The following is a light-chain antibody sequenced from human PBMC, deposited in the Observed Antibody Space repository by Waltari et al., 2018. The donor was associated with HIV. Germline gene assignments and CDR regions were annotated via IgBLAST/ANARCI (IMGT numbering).Light chain of an antibody. CDR3: QQYKYWPET. J-gene: IGKJ1*01. Sequence: EVVLTQAPSTLSVSLGEGASLSCRASQNITNKLGWYQQKAGQAPRLLIYDASRRATAIPDRFSGSVSGTEFNLTISRLVFEDVAVYVCQQYKYWPETFGQGTKVEIK. CDR1: QNITNK. CDR2: DAS. V-gene: IGKV3D-15*01.